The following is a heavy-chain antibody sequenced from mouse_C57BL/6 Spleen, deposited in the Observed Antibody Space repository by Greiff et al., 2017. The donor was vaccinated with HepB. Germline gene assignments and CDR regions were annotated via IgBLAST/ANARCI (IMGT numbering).Heavy chain of an antibody. Sequence: EVKLVESGGGLVQPGGSMKLSCVASGFTFSNYWMNWVRQSPEKGLEWVAQIRLKSDNYATHYAESVKGRFTISRDDSKSSVYLQMNNLRAEDTGIYYCTYYYGSSPKAMDYWGQGTSVTVSS. CDR2: IRLKSDNYAT. V-gene: IGHV6-3*01. D-gene: IGHD1-1*01. CDR1: GFTFSNYW. CDR3: TYYYGSSPKAMDY. J-gene: IGHJ4*01.